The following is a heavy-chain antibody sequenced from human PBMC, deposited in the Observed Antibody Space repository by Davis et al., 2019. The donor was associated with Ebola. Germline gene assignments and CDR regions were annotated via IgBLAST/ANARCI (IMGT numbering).Heavy chain of an antibody. D-gene: IGHD3-10*01. J-gene: IGHJ4*02. V-gene: IGHV4-39*07. CDR2: IFHGGRT. CDR3: SERGSSV. Sequence: PSETLSLTCTVSGDSIRSSSYYWGWIRQPPGKELEWIGSIFHGGRTYYNSSLASRATISVDTSKNQFSLKLTSVTAADTAMYYCSERGSSVWGQGTLVTVSS. CDR1: GDSIRSSSYY.